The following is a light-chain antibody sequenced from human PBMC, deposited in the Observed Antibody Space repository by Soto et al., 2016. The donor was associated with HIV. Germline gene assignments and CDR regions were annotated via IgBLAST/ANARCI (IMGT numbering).Light chain of an antibody. V-gene: IGKV2-28*01. J-gene: IGKJ4*01. CDR3: MQPLQIPIT. Sequence: DIVMTQSPLSLSVNLGEPASISCRSSQSLRKGNGYTYLDWYVQKPGQSPQLLIYFGSHRSAEFPDRFSGSGSGTNFTLTITSVEADDVGIYYCMQPLQIPITFGGGTRVAV. CDR1: QSLRKGNGYTY. CDR2: FGS.